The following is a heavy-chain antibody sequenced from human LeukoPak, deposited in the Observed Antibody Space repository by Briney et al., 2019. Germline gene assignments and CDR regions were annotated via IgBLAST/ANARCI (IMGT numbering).Heavy chain of an antibody. CDR1: GGTFSSYA. CDR3: ARDLPRTPDFWSGDLDY. D-gene: IGHD3-3*01. CDR2: IIPILGIA. Sequence: SVKVSCKASGGTFSSYAISWVRQAPGQGLEWMGRIIPILGIANYARKFQGRVTITADKSTSTAYMELSSLRSEDTAVYYCARDLPRTPDFWSGDLDYWGQGTLVTVSS. V-gene: IGHV1-69*04. J-gene: IGHJ4*02.